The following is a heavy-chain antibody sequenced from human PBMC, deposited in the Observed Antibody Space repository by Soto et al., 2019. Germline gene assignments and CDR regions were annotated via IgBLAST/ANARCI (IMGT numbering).Heavy chain of an antibody. Sequence: SETLSLTCTVSGGSINSYYWSWIRQPPGKGLEWIGYIYYSGSTNYNPSLKSRVTISVDTSKNQFSLKLSSVTAADTAVYYCARGEITMVRGVITDYYYYYYMDVWGKGTTVTVSS. D-gene: IGHD3-10*01. V-gene: IGHV4-59*08. CDR2: IYYSGST. CDR1: GGSINSYY. J-gene: IGHJ6*03. CDR3: ARGEITMVRGVITDYYYYYYMDV.